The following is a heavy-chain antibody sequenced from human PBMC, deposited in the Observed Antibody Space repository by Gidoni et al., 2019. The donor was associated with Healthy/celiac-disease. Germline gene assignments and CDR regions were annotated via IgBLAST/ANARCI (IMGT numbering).Heavy chain of an antibody. CDR2: IYPGDSDT. CDR3: ARDYDILTGYQTHYYGMDV. Sequence: EVQLVQYGSEVKKPGEPLKISCKGSGYSFTSHCICWVRQMPGKSLEWMGIIYPGDSDTRYSPSCQGQVTISADKSISTAYLQWSSLKASDTAMYYCARDYDILTGYQTHYYGMDVWGQGTTVTVSS. V-gene: IGHV5-51*01. J-gene: IGHJ6*02. CDR1: GYSFTSHC. D-gene: IGHD3-9*01.